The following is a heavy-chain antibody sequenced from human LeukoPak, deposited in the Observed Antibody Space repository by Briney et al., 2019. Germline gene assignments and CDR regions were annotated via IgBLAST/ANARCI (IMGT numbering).Heavy chain of an antibody. D-gene: IGHD6-19*01. CDR3: ARVSVTGTDPGPFDI. CDR1: GGSFSGYY. J-gene: IGHJ3*02. V-gene: IGHV4-34*01. CDR2: INHSGNT. Sequence: SETLSLTCGIYGGSFSGYYWTWIRQPPGKGLEWIGEINHSGNTNYNPSLKSRLTMSVDTSNQFSLKLTSATAADTAVYYCARVSVTGTDPGPFDIWGQGTMVTVSS.